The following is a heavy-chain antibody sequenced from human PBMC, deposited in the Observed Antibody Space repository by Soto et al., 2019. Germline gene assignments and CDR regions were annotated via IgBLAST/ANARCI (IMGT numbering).Heavy chain of an antibody. J-gene: IGHJ6*02. CDR3: ARHKARLGYCSSTSCPYYYYGTDV. D-gene: IGHD2-2*01. V-gene: IGHV5-51*01. CDR2: IYPGGSDT. CDR1: GYSFTSYW. Sequence: GESLKISCKGSGYSFTSYWIGWVRQMPGKGLEWMGIIYPGGSDTRYSPSFQGQVTISADKSISTAYLQWSSLKASDTAMYYCARHKARLGYCSSTSCPYYYYGTDVWGQGTTVTVSS.